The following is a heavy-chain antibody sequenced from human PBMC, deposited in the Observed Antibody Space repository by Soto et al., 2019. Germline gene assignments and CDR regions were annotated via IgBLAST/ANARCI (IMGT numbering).Heavy chain of an antibody. J-gene: IGHJ4*02. CDR1: GGSMSTSYY. CDR2: IYYSGST. D-gene: IGHD3-10*01. V-gene: IGHV4-39*01. Sequence: QLQLQESGPGLLKPSETLSLTCTVSGGSMSTSYYWGWIRQPPGKGLEWIGSIYYSGSTYYNPSLKSRVTISVDTSKNQFSLKLTSATAADTSVYYCATLWFGEADYWGQGTLVTVSS. CDR3: ATLWFGEADY.